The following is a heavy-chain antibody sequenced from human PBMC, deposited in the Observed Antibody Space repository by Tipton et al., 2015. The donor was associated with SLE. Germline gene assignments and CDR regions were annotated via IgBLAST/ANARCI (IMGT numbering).Heavy chain of an antibody. V-gene: IGHV4-39*07. CDR3: ARDRGGGSSVYFDY. Sequence: TLSLTCTVSGDSISSSSYYWGWIRQPPGKGLEWIASIYYSESTYYNPSLKSRVTISVDTSKNQFSLKLSSVTAADTAVYYCARDRGGGSSVYFDYWGQGTLVTVSS. CDR1: GDSISSSSYY. J-gene: IGHJ4*02. D-gene: IGHD1-26*01. CDR2: IYYSEST.